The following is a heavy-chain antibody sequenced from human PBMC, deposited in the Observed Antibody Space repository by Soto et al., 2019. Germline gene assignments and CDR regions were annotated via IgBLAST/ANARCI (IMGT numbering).Heavy chain of an antibody. CDR1: GGSISSYY. Sequence: PSETLSLTCTVSGGSISSYYWSWIRQPPGKGLERIGYIYYSGSTYYNPSLKSRVTISVDTSKNQFSLKLSSVTAADTAVYYCARRTRGDFWSKNAFDIWGQGTMVTVSS. CDR3: ARRTRGDFWSKNAFDI. D-gene: IGHD3-3*01. V-gene: IGHV4-59*08. J-gene: IGHJ3*02. CDR2: IYYSGST.